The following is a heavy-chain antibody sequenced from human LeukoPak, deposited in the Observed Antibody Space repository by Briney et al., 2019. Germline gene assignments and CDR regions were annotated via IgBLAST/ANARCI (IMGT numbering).Heavy chain of an antibody. D-gene: IGHD6-19*01. CDR1: GFTFSSYA. V-gene: IGHV3-48*03. CDR2: ISSSGSTI. Sequence: GGSLRLSCAASGFTFSSYAMSWVCQAPGKGLEWVSYISSSGSTIYYADSVKGRFTISRDNAKNSLYLQMNTLRAEDTAIYYCARDGSSGWSAPGSNRNWFDPWGQGTLVTVSS. J-gene: IGHJ5*02. CDR3: ARDGSSGWSAPGSNRNWFDP.